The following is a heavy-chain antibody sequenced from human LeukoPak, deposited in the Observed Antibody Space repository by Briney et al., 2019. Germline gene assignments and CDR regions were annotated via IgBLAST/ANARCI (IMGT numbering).Heavy chain of an antibody. Sequence: SETLPLTCTVSGASISNANYYWSWIRQFPGKGLEWIAYIYYSGSAYYNPSLKSRVTMLVDTSKNQFSLTMTSVTLADTAVYYCARRRGYSGNDDLDYWGRGTLVTVSS. V-gene: IGHV4-31*03. J-gene: IGHJ4*02. CDR3: ARRRGYSGNDDLDY. CDR1: GASISNANYY. D-gene: IGHD5-12*01. CDR2: IYYSGSA.